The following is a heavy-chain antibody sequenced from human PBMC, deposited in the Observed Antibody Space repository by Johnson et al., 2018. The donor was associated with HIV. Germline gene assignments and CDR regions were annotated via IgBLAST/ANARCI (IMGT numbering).Heavy chain of an antibody. CDR1: GFTVSSNY. D-gene: IGHD6-13*01. Sequence: VQLVESGGGLVQPGGSLRLSCAASGFTVSSNYMSWVRQAPGKGLEWVGFIRSKAYGETTEYAASVNGRFTISRDDSKSIAYLQMNSLKIEDTAVYYCTTDWYSSSWYGALDAFDIWGQGTMVTVSS. CDR2: IRSKAYGETT. V-gene: IGHV3-49*04. CDR3: TTDWYSSSWYGALDAFDI. J-gene: IGHJ3*02.